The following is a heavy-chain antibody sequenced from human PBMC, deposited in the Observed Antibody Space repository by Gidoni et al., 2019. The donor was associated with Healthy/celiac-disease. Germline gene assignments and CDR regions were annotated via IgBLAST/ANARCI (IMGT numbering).Heavy chain of an antibody. Sequence: EVQLVESGGGLVQPGGSLRLSCAASGFPFSSYWMSWVRQAPGKGLEWVANIKQDGSEKYYVDSVKGRFTISRDNAKNSLYLQMNSLRAEDTAVYYCARVDGFYDFWSGYYPYGMDVWGQGTTVTVSS. V-gene: IGHV3-7*03. CDR1: GFPFSSYW. CDR3: ARVDGFYDFWSGYYPYGMDV. D-gene: IGHD3-3*01. J-gene: IGHJ6*02. CDR2: IKQDGSEK.